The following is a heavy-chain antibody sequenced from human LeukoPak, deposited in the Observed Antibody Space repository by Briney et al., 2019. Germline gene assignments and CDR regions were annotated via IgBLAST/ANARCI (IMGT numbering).Heavy chain of an antibody. CDR2: IYYSGST. CDR1: GGSISSYY. CDR3: ARALSSVGYCSSTSCYVAGRYYYGMDV. J-gene: IGHJ6*02. V-gene: IGHV4-59*01. Sequence: SETLSLTCTVSGGSISSYYWSWIRQPPGKGLEWIGYIYYSGSTNYNPSLKSRVTISVDTSKNQFSLKLSSVTAADTAVYYCARALSSVGYCSSTSCYVAGRYYYGMDVWGQGTTVTVSS. D-gene: IGHD2-2*01.